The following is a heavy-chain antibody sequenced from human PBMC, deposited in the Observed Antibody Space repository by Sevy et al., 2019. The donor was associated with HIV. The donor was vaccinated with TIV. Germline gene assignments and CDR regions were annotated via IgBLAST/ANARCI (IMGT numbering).Heavy chain of an antibody. V-gene: IGHV1-18*01. D-gene: IGHD2-15*01. CDR3: ARVGPYCSGGSCYYYYGMDV. CDR1: GYTFTSYG. Sequence: ASVKVSCKASGYTFTSYGISWVRQAPGQWLEWMGWISAYNGNTNYAQKLQGRVTMTTDTSTSTAYMELRSLRSDDTAVYYCARVGPYCSGGSCYYYYGMDVWGQGTTVTVSS. J-gene: IGHJ6*02. CDR2: ISAYNGNT.